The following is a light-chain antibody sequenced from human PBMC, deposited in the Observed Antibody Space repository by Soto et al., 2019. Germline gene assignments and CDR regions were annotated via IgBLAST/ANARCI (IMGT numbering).Light chain of an antibody. CDR2: GAS. Sequence: EIVLTQSPATLSLSPGERATLSCRASQSVSSYLAWYQQKPGRAPRLLIDGASSRAAGIPDRFSGGGSGTDFTLTISRLDPEYVAVYYCQQYDYLVTLGQGTKVDIK. J-gene: IGKJ1*01. CDR3: QQYDYLVT. V-gene: IGKV3-20*01. CDR1: QSVSSY.